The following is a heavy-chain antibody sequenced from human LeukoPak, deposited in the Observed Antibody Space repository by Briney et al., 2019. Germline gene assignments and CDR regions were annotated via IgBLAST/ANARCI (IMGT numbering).Heavy chain of an antibody. V-gene: IGHV5-51*01. CDR2: IYPGDSDT. CDR1: GYTFTNYW. J-gene: IGHJ4*02. D-gene: IGHD2-8*01. CDR3: ARQSANGVDY. Sequence: GESLKISCKGSGYTFTNYWIAWVRQKPGRGLEWMGIIYPGDSDTRYSPSFQGQVTVSADKSISIAYLQWSSLKASDTAMYYCARQSANGVDYWGQGTLVTVSS.